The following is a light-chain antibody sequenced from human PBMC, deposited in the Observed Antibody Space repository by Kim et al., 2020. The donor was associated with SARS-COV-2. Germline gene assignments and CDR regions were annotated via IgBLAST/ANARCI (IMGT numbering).Light chain of an antibody. CDR2: GKN. J-gene: IGLJ1*01. CDR3: HSRDNNTNHQV. CDR1: SLRNYY. V-gene: IGLV3-19*01. Sequence: SSELTQDPAVSVALGQTVRITCQGDSLRNYYASWYQQRPGQAPVLVIYGKNNRPSGIPDRFSGSTSVNTASLTITGAQAEDEADYYCHSRDNNTNHQVFGTGTKVTVL.